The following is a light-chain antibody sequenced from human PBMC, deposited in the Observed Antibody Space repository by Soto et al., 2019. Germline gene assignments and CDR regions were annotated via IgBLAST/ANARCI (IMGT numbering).Light chain of an antibody. CDR2: GAS. CDR3: QQYGSSPFT. CDR1: QSVSSSY. V-gene: IGKV3-20*01. Sequence: EIVWTQSPGTLSLSPGERATLSCRASQSVSSSYLAWYQQKPGQAPRLLIYGASSRATGIPDRFSGSGSGTDFTLTISRLEPEDFAVYYCQQYGSSPFTFGGGTTVDIK. J-gene: IGKJ4*01.